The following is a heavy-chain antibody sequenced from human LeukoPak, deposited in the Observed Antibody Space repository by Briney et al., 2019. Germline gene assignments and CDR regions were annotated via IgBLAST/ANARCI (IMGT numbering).Heavy chain of an antibody. CDR1: GGSISSSSYY. CDR2: IYYSGST. V-gene: IGHV4-39*07. CDR3: ARGIQKYYYDSSGYRRYLYYMDV. J-gene: IGHJ6*03. D-gene: IGHD3-22*01. Sequence: PSETLSLTCTVSGGSISSSSYYWGWIRQPPGKGLEWIGSIYYSGSTYYNPSLKSRVTISVDTSKNQFSLKLSSVTAADTAVYYCARGIQKYYYDSSGYRRYLYYMDVWGKGTTVTVSS.